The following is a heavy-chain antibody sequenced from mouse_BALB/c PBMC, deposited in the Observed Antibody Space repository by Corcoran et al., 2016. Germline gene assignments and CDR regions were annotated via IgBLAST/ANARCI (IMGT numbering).Heavy chain of an antibody. V-gene: IGHV1-18*01. CDR2: INPNNGGT. D-gene: IGHD1-2*01. CDR1: GYTLTEYT. CDR3: AIGRKYGYGVAY. Sequence: QLQPSGHALEQREASEKISSTTSGYTLTEYTMHWVKQSHGQSLEWIGGINPNNGGTSYNQKFKGKATLTVDKSSSTAYMELRSLTSEDSAVYDWAIGRKYGYGVAYWGQGTLVTVSA. J-gene: IGHJ3*01.